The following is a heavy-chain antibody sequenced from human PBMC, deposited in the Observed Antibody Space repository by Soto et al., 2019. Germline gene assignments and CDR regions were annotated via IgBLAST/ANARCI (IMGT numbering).Heavy chain of an antibody. D-gene: IGHD3-3*01. CDR2: INAGNGNT. CDR1: GYTFTSYA. V-gene: IGHV1-3*01. Sequence: QVQLVQSGAEVKKPGASVKVSCKASGYTFTSYAMHWVRQAPGQRLEWMGWINAGNGNTKYSQKFQGRVTITRDTSASTAYMELSSLRSDQMAVYDCLMSGIYDPFYYYYCMDVWGQGTTVTVFS. CDR3: LMSGIYDPFYYYYCMDV. J-gene: IGHJ6*02.